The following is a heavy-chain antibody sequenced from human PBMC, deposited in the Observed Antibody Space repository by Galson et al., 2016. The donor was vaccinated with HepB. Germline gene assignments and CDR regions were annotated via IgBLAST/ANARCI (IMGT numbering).Heavy chain of an antibody. CDR1: GFTFSNFG. J-gene: IGHJ4*02. Sequence: SLRLSCAASGFTFSNFGMSWVRQAPGKGLEWISYIGSGSNTIYYADSVKGRFTISRDNAKNSLSLQMNSLSPEDTAVYYCARDIPGVSYFDYWGQGNLVTVSS. CDR3: ARDIPGVSYFDY. D-gene: IGHD2-21*01. CDR2: IGSGSNTI. V-gene: IGHV3-48*01.